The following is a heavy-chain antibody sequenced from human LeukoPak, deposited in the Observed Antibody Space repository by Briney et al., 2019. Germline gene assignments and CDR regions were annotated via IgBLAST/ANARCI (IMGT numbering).Heavy chain of an antibody. CDR2: ISIRGDTI. D-gene: IGHD3-22*01. Sequence: PGGSLRLPCAASGFTFSDYYMSWIRQAPGKGLEWVSYISIRGDTIFYADSVKGRFTISRDNAKNSMYLQMNSLRVEDTAVYYCARYYYDSSGYYDWGQGTLVTVSS. J-gene: IGHJ4*02. CDR3: ARYYYDSSGYYD. V-gene: IGHV3-11*01. CDR1: GFTFSDYY.